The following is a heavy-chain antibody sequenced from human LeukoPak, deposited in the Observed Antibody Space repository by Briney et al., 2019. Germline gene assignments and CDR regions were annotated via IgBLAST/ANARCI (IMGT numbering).Heavy chain of an antibody. CDR3: ARVSSSGWYGPIPNYYYYMDV. CDR2: MNPNSGNT. CDR1: GYTFTSYG. V-gene: IGHV1-8*02. J-gene: IGHJ6*03. D-gene: IGHD6-19*01. Sequence: ASVKVSCKASGYTFTSYGISWVRQAPGQGLEWMGWMNPNSGNTGYAQKFQGRVTMTRNTSISTAYMELSSLRSGDTAVYYCARVSSSGWYGPIPNYYYYMDVWGKGTTVTISS.